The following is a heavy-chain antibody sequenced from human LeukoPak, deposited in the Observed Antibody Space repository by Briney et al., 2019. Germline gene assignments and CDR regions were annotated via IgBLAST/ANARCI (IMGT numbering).Heavy chain of an antibody. CDR2: INHSGST. J-gene: IGHJ4*02. CDR1: GGSFSGYY. CDR3: ARFYATTGFDY. Sequence: SETLSLTCAVYGGSFSGYYWSWIRQPPGKGLEWIGEINHSGSTNYNPSLKSRVIISVHTSKNQISLKLSSVTAADTAVYYCARFYATTGFDYWGQGTLVTVSS. D-gene: IGHD4-11*01. V-gene: IGHV4-34*01.